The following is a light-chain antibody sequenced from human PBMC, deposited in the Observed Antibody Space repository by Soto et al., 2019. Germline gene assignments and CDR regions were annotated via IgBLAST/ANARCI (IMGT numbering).Light chain of an antibody. Sequence: DIQMTQSPSSLSASVGDRVTITCRASRSISSYLNWYQQKPGKAPKLLIYAASSLQSGVPSRFSGSGSGTDFTLTISSLQPEDFATYYCQQSYSTLITFGQGTRREIK. CDR2: AAS. J-gene: IGKJ5*01. V-gene: IGKV1-39*01. CDR3: QQSYSTLIT. CDR1: RSISSY.